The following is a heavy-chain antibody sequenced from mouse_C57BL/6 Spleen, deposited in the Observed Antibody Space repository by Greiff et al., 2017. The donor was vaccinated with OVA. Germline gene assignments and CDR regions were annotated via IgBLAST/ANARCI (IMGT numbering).Heavy chain of an antibody. V-gene: IGHV1-82*01. J-gene: IGHJ3*01. Sequence: QVQRVESGPELVKPGASVKISCKASGYAFSSSWMNWVKQRPGKGLEWIGRIYPGDGDTNYNGKFKGKATLTADKSSSTAYMQLSSLTSEDSAVYFCASGDWFAYWGQGTLVTVSA. D-gene: IGHD4-1*01. CDR3: ASGDWFAY. CDR1: GYAFSSSW. CDR2: IYPGDGDT.